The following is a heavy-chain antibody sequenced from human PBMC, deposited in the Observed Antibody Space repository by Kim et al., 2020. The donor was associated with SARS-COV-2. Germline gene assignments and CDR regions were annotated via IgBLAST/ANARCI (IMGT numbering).Heavy chain of an antibody. J-gene: IGHJ4*02. CDR3: ARASSGWSSPYFDY. D-gene: IGHD6-19*01. Sequence: NPSLKSRVTISVDTSKNQFSLKLSSVTAADTAVYYCARASSGWSSPYFDYWGQGTLVTVSS. V-gene: IGHV4-59*01.